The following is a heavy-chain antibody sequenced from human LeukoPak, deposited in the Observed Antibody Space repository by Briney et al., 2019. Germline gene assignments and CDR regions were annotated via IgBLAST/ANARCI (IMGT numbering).Heavy chain of an antibody. Sequence: GGSLRLSCAASGFTFSSYAMNWVRQAPGKGLEWVAFISHDRSNNCHADSVKGRFTISRDNSKNTLYLQMNSLTDEDTAVYYCARDLSGSYMSDYWGQGTLVTVSP. V-gene: IGHV3-30-3*01. CDR3: ARDLSGSYMSDY. CDR1: GFTFSSYA. CDR2: ISHDRSNN. J-gene: IGHJ4*02. D-gene: IGHD3-10*01.